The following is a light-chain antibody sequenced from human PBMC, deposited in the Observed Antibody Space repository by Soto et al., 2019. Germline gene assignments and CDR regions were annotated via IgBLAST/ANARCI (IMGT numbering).Light chain of an antibody. J-gene: IGLJ2*01. CDR1: SSDVGAFNY. V-gene: IGLV2-14*01. CDR3: SSYTSSTTRV. CDR2: EVS. Sequence: QSALTQPASVSGSPGQSITISCTGASSDVGAFNYVSWYQQHPGKAPKLLIYEVSNRPSGLSNRFSGSKSGNTASLTISGLQAEDEADYYCSSYTSSTTRVFGGGTQLTVL.